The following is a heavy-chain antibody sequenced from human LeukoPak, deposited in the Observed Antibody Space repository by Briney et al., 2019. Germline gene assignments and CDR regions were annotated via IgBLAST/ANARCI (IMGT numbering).Heavy chain of an antibody. D-gene: IGHD3-3*01. CDR1: GYTFTSND. CDR2: MNPNSGNT. CDR3: ARGQYYDFWSGYYKGYYYYYMDV. V-gene: IGHV1-8*01. Sequence: ASVKVSCKASGYTFTSNDINWVRQATGQELEWMGWMNPNSGNTGYAQKFQGRVTMTRNTSISTAYMELSSLRSEDTAVYYCARGQYYDFWSGYYKGYYYYYMDVWGKGTTVTVSS. J-gene: IGHJ6*03.